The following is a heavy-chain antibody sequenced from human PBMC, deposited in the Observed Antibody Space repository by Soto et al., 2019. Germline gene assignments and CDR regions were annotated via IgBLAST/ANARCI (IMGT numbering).Heavy chain of an antibody. CDR3: ARDLAYCGGDCYSDAFDI. J-gene: IGHJ3*02. CDR2: ISAYNGNT. D-gene: IGHD2-21*01. Sequence: ASVKVSCKASGYTFTSYGISWVRQAPGQGLEWMGWISAYNGNTNYAQKLRGRVTMTTDTSTSTAYMELRSLRSDDTAVYYCARDLAYCGGDCYSDAFDIWGQGTMVTVSS. V-gene: IGHV1-18*01. CDR1: GYTFTSYG.